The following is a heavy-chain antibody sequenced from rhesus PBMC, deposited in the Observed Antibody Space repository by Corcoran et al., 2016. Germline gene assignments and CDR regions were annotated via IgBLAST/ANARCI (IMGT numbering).Heavy chain of an antibody. CDR3: ATEYFEF. CDR1: GGSIRDSDR. V-gene: IGHV4S10*01. CDR2: IYGSSTST. Sequence: QVQLQESGPGVVKPSGTLSPTCAVYGGSIRDSDRWSWIRQPPGKGLEWIGYIYGSSTSTNYNPSLKSRVTISKDTSKNQFSLKLSSVTAADTAVYYCATEYFEFWGQGALVTVSS. J-gene: IGHJ1*01.